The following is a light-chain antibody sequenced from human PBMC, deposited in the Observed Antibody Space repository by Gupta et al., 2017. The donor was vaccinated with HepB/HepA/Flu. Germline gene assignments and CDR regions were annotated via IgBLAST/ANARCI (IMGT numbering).Light chain of an antibody. V-gene: IGKV1-9*01. CDR3: QQLNSYPRVT. Sequence: DIPLTQSPSFLSASIGDRVTITCRASQDITIFLAWYQQKPGKAPKLLIYSVFTLQSGVPSRFSGSGSGTEFTLTISSLQPEDVVTYYCQQLNSYPRVTFGGGTKVQIK. CDR2: SVF. CDR1: QDITIF. J-gene: IGKJ4*01.